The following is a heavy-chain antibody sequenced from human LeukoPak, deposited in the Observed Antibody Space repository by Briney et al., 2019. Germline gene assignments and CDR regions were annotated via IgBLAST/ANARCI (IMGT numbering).Heavy chain of an antibody. V-gene: IGHV3-74*01. CDR1: GFTFSAYW. CDR3: ARDRGYTQDY. D-gene: IGHD5-12*01. CDR2: IKTDGSGA. Sequence: GGSLRLSCAASGFTFSAYWMHWVRQPPGKGLVWVSHIKTDGSGATYVDSVKGRFTISRDNAKNTLYLQMNSLRAEDTAIYYCARDRGYTQDYWGQGTLVTVSS. J-gene: IGHJ4*02.